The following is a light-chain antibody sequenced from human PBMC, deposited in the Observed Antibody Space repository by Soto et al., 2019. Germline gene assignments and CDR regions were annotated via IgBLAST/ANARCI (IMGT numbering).Light chain of an antibody. V-gene: IGKV1-16*02. CDR1: QDISNF. J-gene: IGKJ4*01. Sequence: DIQMTQSPSSLSASVGDTVTITCRASQDISNFLAWFQQKPGQAPKPLIHGASSLQSGVPSKFSGSGSGTDFTLTISSLQAEDFATYYCQQYHSYPVTFGGGTKVEIK. CDR2: GAS. CDR3: QQYHSYPVT.